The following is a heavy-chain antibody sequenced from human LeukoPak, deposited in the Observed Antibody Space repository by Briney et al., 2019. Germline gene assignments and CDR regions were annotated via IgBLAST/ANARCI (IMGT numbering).Heavy chain of an antibody. Sequence: PGGSLRLPCAASGFTFSNYAMSWVRQAPGKGLEWVSAISGSGGSTYYADSVKGRFTISRDNSKNTLYLQMNSLRAEDTAVYYCAKEGVSAAAGIQFDYWGQGTLVTVSS. V-gene: IGHV3-23*01. CDR3: AKEGVSAAAGIQFDY. CDR1: GFTFSNYA. CDR2: ISGSGGST. J-gene: IGHJ4*02. D-gene: IGHD6-13*01.